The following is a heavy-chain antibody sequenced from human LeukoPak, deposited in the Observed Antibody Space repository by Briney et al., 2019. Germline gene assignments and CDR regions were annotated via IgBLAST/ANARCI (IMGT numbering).Heavy chain of an antibody. CDR1: GFTFSSYA. D-gene: IGHD3-22*01. Sequence: PGGSLRLSCAASGFTFSSYAMSWVRQAPGKGLEWVSAISGSGGSTYYADSVKGRFTISRDNAKNSLFLQMNSLRAENTAVYYCARGRESSVYRALDYWGQGTLVTVSS. CDR2: ISGSGGST. V-gene: IGHV3-23*01. CDR3: ARGRESSVYRALDY. J-gene: IGHJ4*02.